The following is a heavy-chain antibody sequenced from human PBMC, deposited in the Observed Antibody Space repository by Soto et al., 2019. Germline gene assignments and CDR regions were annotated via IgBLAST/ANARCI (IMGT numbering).Heavy chain of an antibody. D-gene: IGHD1-26*01. Sequence: QVHLVQSGAEVKKPGASVKVSCKASGYTFTNYYMHWVRQAPGQGLEWMGLINPSGGSTSYAQKCQGRVTMTRDTSTSTVYMELSSLRSEDTAVYYCAREVGGAFDIWGQGTMVTVSS. J-gene: IGHJ3*02. CDR1: GYTFTNYY. CDR2: INPSGGST. CDR3: AREVGGAFDI. V-gene: IGHV1-46*03.